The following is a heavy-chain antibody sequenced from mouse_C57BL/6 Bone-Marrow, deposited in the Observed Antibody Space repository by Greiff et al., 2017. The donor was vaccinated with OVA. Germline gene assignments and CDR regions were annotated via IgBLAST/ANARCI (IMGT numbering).Heavy chain of an antibody. D-gene: IGHD1-1*01. CDR1: GYTFTDYE. Sequence: VQLQQSGAELVRPGASVTLSCKASGYTFTDYEMHWVKQTPVHGLEWIGAIDPETGGTAYNQKFKGKAILTADKSSSTAYMELRSLTSEDSAVYYCKGGYYYGSSHDYWGQGTTLTVSS. CDR2: IDPETGGT. CDR3: KGGYYYGSSHDY. J-gene: IGHJ2*01. V-gene: IGHV1-15*01.